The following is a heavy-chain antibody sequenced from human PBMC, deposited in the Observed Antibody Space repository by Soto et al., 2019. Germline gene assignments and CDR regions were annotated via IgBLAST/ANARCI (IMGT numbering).Heavy chain of an antibody. Sequence: QVQLRESGPGLVKPSQTLSLTCTVSGGSINSGGYYWNWIRQHPGKGLEWIGYMYYSGSTYYNPFIRSRVIISADTSENHFSLKLSSVTAADTAVYFWARGYRQSGYSSSWVFDYWGQGTLVNVSS. CDR1: GGSINSGGYY. CDR2: MYYSGST. D-gene: IGHD6-13*01. CDR3: ARGYRQSGYSSSWVFDY. J-gene: IGHJ4*02. V-gene: IGHV4-31*03.